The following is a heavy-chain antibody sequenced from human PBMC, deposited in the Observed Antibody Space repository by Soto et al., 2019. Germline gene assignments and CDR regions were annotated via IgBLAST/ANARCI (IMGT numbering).Heavy chain of an antibody. CDR1: GGSFSGYY. D-gene: IGHD6-13*01. J-gene: IGHJ4*02. CDR3: ARAAMGGSSWTFDY. CDR2: IYHSGST. Sequence: SETLSLTCAVYGGSFSGYYWSWIRQPPGKGLEWIGEIYHSGSTNYNPSLKSRVTISVDKSKNQFSLKLSSVTAADTAVYYCARAAMGGSSWTFDYWGQGTLVTVSS. V-gene: IGHV4-34*01.